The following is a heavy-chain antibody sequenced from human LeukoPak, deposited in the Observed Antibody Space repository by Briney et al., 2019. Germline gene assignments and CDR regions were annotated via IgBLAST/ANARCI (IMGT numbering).Heavy chain of an antibody. CDR2: IYSGGST. V-gene: IGHV3-66*01. J-gene: IGHJ4*02. D-gene: IGHD3-22*01. CDR3: ARDSKVGDYYDSSGYFGY. Sequence: GGSLRLSCAASGFTFSSNYMSWVRQAPGKGLEWVSVIYSGGSTYYADSVKGRFTISRDNSKNTLYLQMNSLRAEDTAVYYCARDSKVGDYYDSSGYFGYWGQGTLVTVSS. CDR1: GFTFSSNY.